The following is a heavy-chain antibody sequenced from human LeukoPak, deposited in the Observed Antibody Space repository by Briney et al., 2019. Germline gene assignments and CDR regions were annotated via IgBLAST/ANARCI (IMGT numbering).Heavy chain of an antibody. J-gene: IGHJ4*02. D-gene: IGHD3-22*01. Sequence: SETLSLTCTVSGGSISSTSYYWGWIRQPPGKGLEWIGHISYSGSTYQNPSLKSRVSISPDTSKNQISLRLSSVTAADTAVYYCARSGFYYDSSGYFPTLGFWGQGTLVTVSS. CDR3: ARSGFYYDSSGYFPTLGF. CDR1: GGSISSTSYY. CDR2: ISYSGST. V-gene: IGHV4-39*07.